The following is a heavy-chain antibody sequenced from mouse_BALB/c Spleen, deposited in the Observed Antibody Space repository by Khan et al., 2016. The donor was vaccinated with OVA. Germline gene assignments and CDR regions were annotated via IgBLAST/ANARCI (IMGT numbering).Heavy chain of an antibody. D-gene: IGHD2-12*01. CDR2: IYPGNNET. CDR1: GYTFSSYL. J-gene: IGHJ3*01. V-gene: IGHV1-5*01. CDR3: TRGGYSSFAY. Sequence: EVQLQQSGTVLARPGASVKMSCKTSGYTFSSYLIHWVKQRPGQGLEWVGDIYPGNNETTYNEMFKDKAKLTAGTSATTAYMDLSSLTNEDFAVYYCTRGGYSSFAYWGQGTLVTVSA.